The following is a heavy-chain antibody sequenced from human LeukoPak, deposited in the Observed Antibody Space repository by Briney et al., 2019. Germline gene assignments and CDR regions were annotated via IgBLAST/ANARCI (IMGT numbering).Heavy chain of an antibody. CDR1: GYTLTSYD. D-gene: IGHD6-13*01. Sequence: ASVKVSCKASGYTLTSYDINWVRQATGQGLEWMGWMNPNSGNTGYAQKFQGRVTMTRNTSISTAYMELSSLRSEDTAVYYCARGLRVSSWYSQYYYYYMDVWGKGTTVTVSS. CDR2: MNPNSGNT. V-gene: IGHV1-8*01. CDR3: ARGLRVSSWYSQYYYYYMDV. J-gene: IGHJ6*03.